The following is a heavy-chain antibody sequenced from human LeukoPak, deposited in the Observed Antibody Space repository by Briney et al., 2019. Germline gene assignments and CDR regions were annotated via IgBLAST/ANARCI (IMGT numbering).Heavy chain of an antibody. Sequence: ASVKVSCKASGYTFTSYDINWVRQANGQGLEWMGWMNPNSGNTGYAQKFQGRVTMTRNTSISTAYMELSSLRSEDTAVYYCARGEYYDILTGYPPPHYWGQGTLVTVSS. J-gene: IGHJ4*02. V-gene: IGHV1-8*01. D-gene: IGHD3-9*01. CDR2: MNPNSGNT. CDR1: GYTFTSYD. CDR3: ARGEYYDILTGYPPPHY.